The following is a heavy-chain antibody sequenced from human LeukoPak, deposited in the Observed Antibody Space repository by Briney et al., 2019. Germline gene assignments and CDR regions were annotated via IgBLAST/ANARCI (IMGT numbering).Heavy chain of an antibody. CDR1: GGSFSGYY. Sequence: PSETLSLTCAVYGGSFSGYYWSWIRQPPGKGLEWIGEINHSGSTNYNPSLKSRVTISVDKSKNQFSLKLSSVTAADTAVYYCARWMDDGSGYYHSYRGLFQHWGQGTLVTVSS. V-gene: IGHV4-34*01. D-gene: IGHD3-22*01. J-gene: IGHJ1*01. CDR2: INHSGST. CDR3: ARWMDDGSGYYHSYRGLFQH.